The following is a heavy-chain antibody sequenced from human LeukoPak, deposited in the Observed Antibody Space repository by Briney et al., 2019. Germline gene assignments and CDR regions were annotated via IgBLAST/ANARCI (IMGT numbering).Heavy chain of an antibody. V-gene: IGHV4-38-2*02. CDR1: GYSISSGYY. D-gene: IGHD3-22*01. J-gene: IGHJ3*02. CDR2: IYHSGST. CDR3: ARTYDSSGYLMTDAFDI. Sequence: PSETLSLTCTVSGYSISSGYYWGWIRQPPGKGLEWIGSIYHSGSTYYNPSLKSRVTISVDTSKNQFSLKLSSVTAADTAVYYCARTYDSSGYLMTDAFDIWGQGTMVTVSS.